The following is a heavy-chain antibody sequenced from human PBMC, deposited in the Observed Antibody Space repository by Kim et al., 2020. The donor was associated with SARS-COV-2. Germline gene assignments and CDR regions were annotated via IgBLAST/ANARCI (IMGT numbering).Heavy chain of an antibody. D-gene: IGHD2-2*01. V-gene: IGHV1-69*13. CDR2: IIPSVGTS. Sequence: SVKVSCRASGGTCTPYAISWLRQAPGQGLEWMGGIIPSVGTSNYAQKFQGRVMITADESTSTAYMELSSLRSEDTAVYYCARGSSSLNWFDPWGQGTLVTVSS. CDR3: ARGSSSLNWFDP. CDR1: GGTCTPYA. J-gene: IGHJ5*02.